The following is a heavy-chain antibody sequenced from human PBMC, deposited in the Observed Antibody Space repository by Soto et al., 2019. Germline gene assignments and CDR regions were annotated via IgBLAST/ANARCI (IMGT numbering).Heavy chain of an antibody. J-gene: IGHJ4*02. CDR2: IYYAGNT. CDR1: GGSISRSSYY. CDR3: ARRYYHDSTGYHYHFYY. V-gene: IGHV4-39*01. D-gene: IGHD3-22*01. Sequence: QLQLQESGPGLVKPSETLSLTCTVSGGSISRSSYYWGWIRQPPGKGLEWIGNIYYAGNTYYNPSLKSRVTIAVDTSKNQFSLKLSSVTAADTAVYYCARRYYHDSTGYHYHFYYWGQGTQVTVSS.